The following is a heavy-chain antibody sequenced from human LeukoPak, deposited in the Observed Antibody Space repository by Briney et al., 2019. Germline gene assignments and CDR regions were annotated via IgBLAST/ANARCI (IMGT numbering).Heavy chain of an antibody. CDR2: INPNSGDT. CDR1: GYTFTGYY. V-gene: IGHV1-2*02. D-gene: IGHD2-21*02. Sequence: GASVKVSCKASGYTFTGYYIHWVRQAPGQGLEWMGWINPNSGDTSYAQTFQGRVTMTGYTSITTASIELSRLRSDDTALYYCTWEGDLYSFDYWGQGTLVTVSS. J-gene: IGHJ4*02. CDR3: TWEGDLYSFDY.